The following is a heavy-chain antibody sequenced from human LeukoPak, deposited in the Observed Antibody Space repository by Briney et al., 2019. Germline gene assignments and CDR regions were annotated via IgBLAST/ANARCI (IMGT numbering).Heavy chain of an antibody. D-gene: IGHD6-19*01. CDR1: GFTFSSYW. CDR3: ARGGLLAVAGTAAFDI. CDR2: IYSGGST. V-gene: IGHV3-53*04. Sequence: GGSLRLSCAASGFTFSSYWMSWVRQAPGKGLEWVSVIYSGGSTYYADSVKGRFTISRHNSKNTLYLQMNSLRAGDTAVYYCARGGLLAVAGTAAFDIWGQGTMVTVSS. J-gene: IGHJ3*02.